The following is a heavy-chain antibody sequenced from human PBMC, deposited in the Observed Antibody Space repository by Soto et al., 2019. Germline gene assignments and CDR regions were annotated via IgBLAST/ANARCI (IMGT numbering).Heavy chain of an antibody. CDR3: GRCRTDSYAMDV. D-gene: IGHD1-1*01. V-gene: IGHV1-18*01. CDR2: ISPYNGRK. CDR1: GSSFTSYG. Sequence: ASLKVSCKASGSSFTSYGIAGVRQVPGQGPEWMGWISPYNGRKNYAQNVQGRVVMTTDISTNIVYLELRSLRSDDTAMYYCGRCRTDSYAMDVWGQGTTVTVSS. J-gene: IGHJ6*02.